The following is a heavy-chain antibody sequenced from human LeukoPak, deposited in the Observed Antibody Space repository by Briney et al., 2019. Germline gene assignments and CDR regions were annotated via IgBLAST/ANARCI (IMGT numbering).Heavy chain of an antibody. Sequence: GGSLRLSCAASGFTFTNYAMTWVRQAPGKGLEWVSVLSSSGDTTYYADSVKGRFTISRDNSKNTLYLQMNSLRGEDTAVYYCARAPHDKRFDPWGQGTLVTVSS. CDR1: GFTFTNYA. V-gene: IGHV3-23*01. J-gene: IGHJ5*02. CDR3: ARAPHDKRFDP. CDR2: LSSSGDTT.